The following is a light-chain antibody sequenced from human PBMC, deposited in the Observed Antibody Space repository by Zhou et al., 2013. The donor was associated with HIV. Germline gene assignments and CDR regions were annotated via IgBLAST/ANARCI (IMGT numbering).Light chain of an antibody. Sequence: QSALTQPASVSGSPGQSITISCTGTSSDVGAYDYVSWYQQHPGKAPKLMIYDVTNRPSGISNRFSGSKSGNTASLTISGLQAEDEADYYCSSYTTSSTLVFGGGTKFDRP. CDR3: SSYTTSSTLV. CDR1: SSDVGAYDY. CDR2: DVT. V-gene: IGLV2-14*03. J-gene: IGLJ2*01.